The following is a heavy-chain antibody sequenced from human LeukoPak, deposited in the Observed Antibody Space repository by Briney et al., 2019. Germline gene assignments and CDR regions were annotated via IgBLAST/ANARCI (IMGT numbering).Heavy chain of an antibody. CDR2: IYSSGST. D-gene: IGHD4-23*01. CDR3: ANSYDGKIVPFDN. Sequence: SETLSLTCTVSGASITSSYWNWVRQPPGKGLEWIGYIYSSGSTNYNPSLKSRVTISLDASKNQFSLKLTSVTAADTAVYYCANSYDGKIVPFDNWGQGALVAVSS. J-gene: IGHJ4*02. CDR1: GASITSSY. V-gene: IGHV4-4*09.